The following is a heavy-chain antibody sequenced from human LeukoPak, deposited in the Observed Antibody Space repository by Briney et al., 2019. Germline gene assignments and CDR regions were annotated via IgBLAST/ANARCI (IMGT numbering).Heavy chain of an antibody. Sequence: SETLSLTCNVSGGSINNYYWNWIRQPAGKGLEWIGRIFGDGSANYNPSLKSRVTMSVDTSKNQFSLKLISLTAADTAVYYCARIYPALFDNWGQGTLVIVSS. CDR2: IFGDGSA. CDR3: ARIYPALFDN. V-gene: IGHV4-4*07. J-gene: IGHJ4*02. D-gene: IGHD3-16*02. CDR1: GGSINNYY.